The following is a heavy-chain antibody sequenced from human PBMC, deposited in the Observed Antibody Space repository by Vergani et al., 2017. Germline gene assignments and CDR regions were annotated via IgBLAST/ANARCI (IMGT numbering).Heavy chain of an antibody. CDR3: ARVRGDCSSTCCHRDVGAFDI. CDR2: IIPIFGTA. CDR1: GGTFSSYA. D-gene: IGHD2-2*01. J-gene: IGHJ3*02. Sequence: QVQLVQSGAEVKKPGSSVKVSCKASGGTFSSYAISWVRQAPGQGLEWMGGIIPIFGTANYAQKFQGRVTIAADESTSTAYMELSSLRSEDTAVYYCARVRGDCSSTCCHRDVGAFDIWGQGTMVTVSS. V-gene: IGHV1-69*01.